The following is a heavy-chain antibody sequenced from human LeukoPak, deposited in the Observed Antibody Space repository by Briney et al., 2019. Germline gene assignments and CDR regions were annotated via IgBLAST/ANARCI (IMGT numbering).Heavy chain of an antibody. V-gene: IGHV4-38-2*02. CDR3: ARVEVPRDINDWYFDL. Sequence: SETLSLTCTVSGYSIAHGFFWAWIRQPPGGGLEWIGSPYHSGTTYYNTSLKSRISTSVDTSKNQFSLKLRLLTAADTAVYYCARVEVPRDINDWYFDLWGRGTLVTVSS. D-gene: IGHD2-15*01. CDR2: PYHSGTT. J-gene: IGHJ2*01. CDR1: GYSIAHGFF.